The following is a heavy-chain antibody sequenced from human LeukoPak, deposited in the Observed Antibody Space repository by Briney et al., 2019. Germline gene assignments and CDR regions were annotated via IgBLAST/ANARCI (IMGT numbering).Heavy chain of an antibody. CDR2: INPNSGGT. V-gene: IGHV1-2*02. D-gene: IGHD6-6*01. Sequence: ASVKVSCKASGYTFTSYGISWVRQAPGQGLEWMGWINPNSGGTNYAQKFQGRVTMTRDTSISTAYMELSRLRSDDTAVYYCARARRTYSSSSYGYWGQGTLVTVSS. CDR1: GYTFTSYG. CDR3: ARARRTYSSSSYGY. J-gene: IGHJ4*02.